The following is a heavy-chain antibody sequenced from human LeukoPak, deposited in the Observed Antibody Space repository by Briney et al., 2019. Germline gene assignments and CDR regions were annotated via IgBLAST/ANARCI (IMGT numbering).Heavy chain of an antibody. CDR1: GFTFSSNY. V-gene: IGHV3-66*02. J-gene: IGHJ3*02. Sequence: GGSLRLSCAASGFTFSSNYMSWVRQAPGKGLEWVSVIYSGGSTYYADSVKGRFTISRDNSKNTLYLQMNSLRAEDTAVYYCASDYRGGDAFDIWGQGTMVTVSS. CDR2: IYSGGST. D-gene: IGHD3-16*01. CDR3: ASDYRGGDAFDI.